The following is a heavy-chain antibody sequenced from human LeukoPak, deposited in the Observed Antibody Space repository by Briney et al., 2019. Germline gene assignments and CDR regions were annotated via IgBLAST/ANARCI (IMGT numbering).Heavy chain of an antibody. CDR1: GGSISSSSYY. CDR2: IFHSGST. D-gene: IGHD1-14*01. J-gene: IGHJ3*02. CDR3: CWSSGSSAYDT. V-gene: IGHV4-39*01. Sequence: SETLSLTCTVSGGSISSSSYYWSWIRQPPGKGVERLGSIFHSGSTYYSPSFKSRVTISADTSKNQFSLRLPSVTAADTAVYCACWSSGSSAYDTWGHGTMVTVSS.